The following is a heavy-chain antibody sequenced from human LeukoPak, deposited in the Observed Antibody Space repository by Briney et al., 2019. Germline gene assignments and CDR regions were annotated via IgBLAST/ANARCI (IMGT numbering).Heavy chain of an antibody. Sequence: SVKVSCKASGGTFSSYAISWVRQAPGQGLEWIGRIIPIFGTANYAQKFQGRVTITTDESTSTAYMELSSLRSEDTAVYYCARDSRITIFGALYYYMDVWGKGTTATVSS. CDR1: GGTFSSYA. D-gene: IGHD3-3*01. J-gene: IGHJ6*03. V-gene: IGHV1-69*05. CDR2: IIPIFGTA. CDR3: ARDSRITIFGALYYYMDV.